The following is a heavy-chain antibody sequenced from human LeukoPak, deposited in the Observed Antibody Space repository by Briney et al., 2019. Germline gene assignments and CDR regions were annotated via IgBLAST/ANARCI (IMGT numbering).Heavy chain of an antibody. CDR3: TTAGWELYYFDY. Sequence: PGGSLRLSCAASGFVFSNYGINWVRQAPGKGLEWVGRIKSKTDGGTTDYAAPVKGRFTISRDDSKDTLYLQMNSLKTEDTAVYYCTTAGWELYYFDYWGQGTLVTVSS. J-gene: IGHJ4*02. D-gene: IGHD1-26*01. V-gene: IGHV3-15*01. CDR1: GFVFSNYG. CDR2: IKSKTDGGTT.